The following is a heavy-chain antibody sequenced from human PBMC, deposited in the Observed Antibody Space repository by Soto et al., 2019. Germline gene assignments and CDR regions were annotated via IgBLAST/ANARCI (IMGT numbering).Heavy chain of an antibody. CDR1: GGSIISGDYY. CDR2: IYYSGST. V-gene: IGHV4-30-4*01. D-gene: IGHD4-4*01. CDR3: ARTTGRHLDF. Sequence: PSETLSLTCTVSGGSIISGDYYWIWIRQPPGKGLEWIGYIYYSGSTYYNPSLKSRVTISVDTSKNQFSLTLYSVTAADTAVYYCARTTGRHLDFWGQGILVTVSS. J-gene: IGHJ4*02.